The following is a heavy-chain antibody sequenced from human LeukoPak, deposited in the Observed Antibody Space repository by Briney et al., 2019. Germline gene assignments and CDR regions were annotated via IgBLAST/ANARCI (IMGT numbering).Heavy chain of an antibody. CDR3: AREQYSSSWYKRGYYYYYMDV. CDR1: GGSISSYY. Sequence: PSETLSLTCTVSGGSISSYYWSWIRQPPGKGLEWIGYIYYSGSTNYNPSLKSRVTISVDTSKNQFSLKLSSVTAADTALYYCAREQYSSSWYKRGYYYYYMDVWGKGTTVTMSS. CDR2: IYYSGST. V-gene: IGHV4-59*01. D-gene: IGHD6-13*01. J-gene: IGHJ6*03.